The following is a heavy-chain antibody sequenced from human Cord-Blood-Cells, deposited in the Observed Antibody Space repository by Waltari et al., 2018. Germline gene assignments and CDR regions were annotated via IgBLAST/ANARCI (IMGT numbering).Heavy chain of an antibody. CDR2: IRSKAYGGTT. Sequence: SLRLSCTASGFTFGDYAMSWFRQAPGKGLEWVGFIRSKAYGGTTEYAASVKGRFTISRDDSKSIAYLQMNSLKTEDTAVYYCTRALDPYYYDSSGYYGHAFDIWGQGTMVTVSS. CDR3: TRALDPYYYDSSGYYGHAFDI. CDR1: GFTFGDYA. J-gene: IGHJ3*02. V-gene: IGHV3-49*03. D-gene: IGHD3-22*01.